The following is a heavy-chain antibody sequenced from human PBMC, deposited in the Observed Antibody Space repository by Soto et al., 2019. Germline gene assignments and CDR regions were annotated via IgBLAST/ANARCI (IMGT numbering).Heavy chain of an antibody. D-gene: IGHD6-19*01. CDR2: IKSKTDGGTT. CDR3: TTVWFLGEQWLVNYGMDV. V-gene: IGHV3-15*01. J-gene: IGHJ6*02. CDR1: GFTFSNAW. Sequence: KAGGSLRLSCAASGFTFSNAWMSWVRQAPGKGLEWVGRIKSKTDGGTTDYAAPVKGRFTISRDDSKNTLYLQMNSLKTEDTAVYYCTTVWFLGEQWLVNYGMDVWGQGTTVTVSS.